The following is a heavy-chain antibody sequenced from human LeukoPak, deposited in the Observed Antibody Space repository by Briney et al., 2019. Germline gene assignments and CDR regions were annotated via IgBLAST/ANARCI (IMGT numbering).Heavy chain of an antibody. CDR3: ARDWAPYDSSGYYDY. CDR2: ISSSGSTI. J-gene: IGHJ4*02. CDR1: GFTFSSYE. Sequence: GGSLRLSCAASGFTFSSYEMNRVRQAPGKGLEWVSYISSSGSTIYYADSVKGRFTISRDNAKNSLYLQMNSLRAEDTAVYYCARDWAPYDSSGYYDYWGQGTLVTVSS. V-gene: IGHV3-48*03. D-gene: IGHD3-22*01.